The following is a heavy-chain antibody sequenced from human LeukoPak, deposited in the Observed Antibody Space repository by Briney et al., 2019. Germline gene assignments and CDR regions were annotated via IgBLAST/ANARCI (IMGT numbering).Heavy chain of an antibody. CDR3: AKPELPDY. Sequence: GGSLRLSCAASGFTFSSYGMHWVRQAPGKGLEWVAVISYDGSNKYYADSVKGRFTISRDNSKNTLYLQMNSLRAEDTAVYYCAKPELPDYWGQGALVTVSS. CDR2: ISYDGSNK. J-gene: IGHJ4*02. V-gene: IGHV3-30*18. CDR1: GFTFSSYG. D-gene: IGHD1-26*01.